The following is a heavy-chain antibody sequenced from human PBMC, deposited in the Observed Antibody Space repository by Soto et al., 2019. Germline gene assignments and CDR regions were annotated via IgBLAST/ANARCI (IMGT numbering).Heavy chain of an antibody. CDR2: ISAHNGNT. J-gene: IGHJ4*02. V-gene: IGHV1-18*01. CDR3: ARGRYGDY. CDR1: GYILTSYG. Sequence: QAHLVQSGPEVKKPGASVKVSCKGSGYILTSYGIAWVRQAPGQGLEWMGWISAHNGNTEYAQKFQGRVTVTRDTSTSTAYLELRSLRSDDTALFYCARGRYGDYWGQGALVTLSS. D-gene: IGHD4-17*01.